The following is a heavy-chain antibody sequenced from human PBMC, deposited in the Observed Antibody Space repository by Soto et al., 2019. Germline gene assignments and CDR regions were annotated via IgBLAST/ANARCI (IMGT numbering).Heavy chain of an antibody. CDR2: IYYSGST. V-gene: IGHV4-31*03. J-gene: IGHJ5*02. Sequence: SETLSLTCTVSGGSISSGGYYWSWIRQHPGKGLEWIGYIYYSGSTYYNPSLKSRVTISVDTSKNQFSLKLSSVTAADTAVYYCARHLYGSGERFDPWGQGTLVTVSS. D-gene: IGHD3-10*01. CDR3: ARHLYGSGERFDP. CDR1: GGSISSGGYY.